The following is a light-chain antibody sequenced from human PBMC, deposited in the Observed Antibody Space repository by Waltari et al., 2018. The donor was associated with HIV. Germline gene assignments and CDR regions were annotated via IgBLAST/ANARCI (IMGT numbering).Light chain of an antibody. J-gene: IGLJ2*01. V-gene: IGLV2-14*01. Sequence: QSALTQPASVSGSPGQSITLSCTGTSRAVGAYTSVSWYQLYPGQAHKVMMFEVNNRPSGVSDRFSGSKSGNTASLTISGLQVEDEAVYFCSSFGRGNTVLFGGGTKVTVL. CDR1: SRAVGAYTS. CDR3: SSFGRGNTVL. CDR2: EVN.